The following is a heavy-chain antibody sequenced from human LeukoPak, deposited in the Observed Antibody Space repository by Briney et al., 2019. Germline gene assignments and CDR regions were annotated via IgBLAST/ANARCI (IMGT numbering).Heavy chain of an antibody. CDR3: ARDGVAGPYWYFDL. CDR2: IIPIFGTA. Sequence: SVKVSCKVSGGTFSSYAISWVRQAPGQGLEWMGGIIPIFGTANYAQKFQGRVTITTDESTSTAYMELSSLRSEDTAVYYCARDGVAGPYWYFDLWGRGTLVTVSS. J-gene: IGHJ2*01. D-gene: IGHD6-19*01. CDR1: GGTFSSYA. V-gene: IGHV1-69*05.